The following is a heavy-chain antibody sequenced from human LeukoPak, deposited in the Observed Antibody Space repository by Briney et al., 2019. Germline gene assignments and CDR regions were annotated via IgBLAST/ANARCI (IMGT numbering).Heavy chain of an antibody. D-gene: IGHD3-10*01. CDR1: GFTFSSYW. Sequence: GGSLRLSCAASGFTFSSYWMSWVRQAPGKGLEWVAVIWHDGSKKYYADSVKGRFTISRDNSKNTLYLQMNSLRAEDTAVYYCARGSGGYYNWFDPWGQGTLVTVSS. V-gene: IGHV3-33*08. CDR2: IWHDGSKK. CDR3: ARGSGGYYNWFDP. J-gene: IGHJ5*02.